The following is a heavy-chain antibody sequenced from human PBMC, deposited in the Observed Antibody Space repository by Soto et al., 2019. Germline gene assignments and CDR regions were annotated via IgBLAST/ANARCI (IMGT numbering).Heavy chain of an antibody. CDR1: GYAFTTYG. J-gene: IGHJ4*02. D-gene: IGHD1-1*01. CDR3: ARGRYGDY. Sequence: QVHLVQSGAEVKKPGASVKVSCKGSGYAFTTYGITWVRQAPGQGLEWMGWISAHNGNTNYAQKLQGRVTVTRDTSTSTAYMELRTLRSDDTAVYYCARGRYGDYWGQGALVTASS. CDR2: ISAHNGNT. V-gene: IGHV1-18*01.